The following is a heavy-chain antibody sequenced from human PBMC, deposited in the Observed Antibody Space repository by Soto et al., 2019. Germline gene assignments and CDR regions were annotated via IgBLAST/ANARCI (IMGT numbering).Heavy chain of an antibody. CDR1: GYTFTSYG. Sequence: QVQLVQSGAEVKKPGASVKVSCKASGYTFTSYGISXXXXXXGQGLEWMGWISAYNGNTNYAQKLQGRVTMTTDTXXXXXXXXXXXXXXXXXXXXXXXXXXXIFDYWGQGTLVTVSS. CDR2: ISAYNGNT. J-gene: IGHJ4*02. V-gene: IGHV1-18*01. CDR3: XXXXXIFDY.